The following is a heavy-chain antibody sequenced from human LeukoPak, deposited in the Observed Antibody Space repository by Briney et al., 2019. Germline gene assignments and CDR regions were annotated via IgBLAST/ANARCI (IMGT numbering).Heavy chain of an antibody. CDR2: IYYSGST. Sequence: PGGSLRLSCAASGFTFSYYYMSGVRQAPGKGLEWIGSIYYSGSTYYNPSLKSRVTISGDTSKNQFSLKLSSVTAADTGVYYCARDTLGATFPGAFDIWGQGTMVTVSS. J-gene: IGHJ3*02. CDR3: ARDTLGATFPGAFDI. D-gene: IGHD1-26*01. CDR1: GFTFSYYY. V-gene: IGHV4-39*07.